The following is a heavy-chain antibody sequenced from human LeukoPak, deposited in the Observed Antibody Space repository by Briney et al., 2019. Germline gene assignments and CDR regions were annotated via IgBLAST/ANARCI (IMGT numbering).Heavy chain of an antibody. J-gene: IGHJ2*01. CDR2: INPGDSDT. CDR1: GYSFTTYW. Sequence: GESLKISCKGSGYSFTTYWIAWVRQLPGKGLEWMGIINPGDSDTRYSPSFQGQVTISADKSISTAYLQWSSLQASDSAMYYCARQWNFDLWGRGTLVTVSS. CDR3: ARQWNFDL. V-gene: IGHV5-51*01.